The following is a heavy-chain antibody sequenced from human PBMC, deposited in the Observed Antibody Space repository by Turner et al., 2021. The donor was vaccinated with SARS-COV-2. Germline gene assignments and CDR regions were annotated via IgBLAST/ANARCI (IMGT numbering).Heavy chain of an antibody. D-gene: IGHD6-13*01. CDR1: GFTFSSYS. Sequence: EVQLVESGGGLVQPGGSLRLSCAASGFTFSSYSMNWVRQAPGKGLEWVSSISSSSSYIYYADSVKGRFTISRDNAKNSLYLQLNSLRAEDTAVYYCATIAAAGPDFYYYYGMDVWGQGTTVTVSS. CDR3: ATIAAAGPDFYYYYGMDV. CDR2: ISSSSSYI. J-gene: IGHJ6*02. V-gene: IGHV3-21*01.